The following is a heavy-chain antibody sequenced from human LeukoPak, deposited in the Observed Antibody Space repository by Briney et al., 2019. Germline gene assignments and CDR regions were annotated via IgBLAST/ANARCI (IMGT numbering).Heavy chain of an antibody. Sequence: ASVKVSCKTSGHTFTGDYIHWVRQAPGQGLEWMGWMKVNSGATNFAQKFQGRVTMTRDTSINTAYRELSRLRSDDTAVDYCAADYTNYEFFDDWGQGTLVTVSS. V-gene: IGHV1-2*02. CDR2: MKVNSGAT. CDR1: GHTFTGDY. CDR3: AADYTNYEFFDD. D-gene: IGHD4-11*01. J-gene: IGHJ4*02.